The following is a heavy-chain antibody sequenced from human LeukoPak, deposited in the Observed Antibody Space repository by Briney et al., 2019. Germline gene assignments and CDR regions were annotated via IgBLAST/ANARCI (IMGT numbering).Heavy chain of an antibody. CDR3: PRDPMGATQVDY. D-gene: IGHD1-26*01. V-gene: IGHV1-18*01. Sequence: GASVKVSCEASGYTITSYGISWVRQAPGQGLEWMGRISDYSGNTNYAQKLQGRVTMTTDTSTSTAYMELRSLRSDDTAVYYCPRDPMGATQVDYWGQGTLVTVSS. J-gene: IGHJ4*02. CDR2: ISDYSGNT. CDR1: GYTITSYG.